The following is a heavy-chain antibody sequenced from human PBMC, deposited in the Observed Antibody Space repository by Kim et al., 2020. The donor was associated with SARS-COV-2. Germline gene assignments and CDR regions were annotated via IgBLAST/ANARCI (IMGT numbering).Heavy chain of an antibody. CDR1: GSTFTSSV. CDR3: ATAYCGGDCYSFYYDYGLNV. Sequence: SVKVSCKASGSTFTSSVMQWVRQARGQRLEWIGWIVLGSGNTHYAQKFQERVTITRDMSTSTAYMELSSLRSEDTAVYYCATAYCGGDCYSFYYDYGLNVWGQGTTVTISS. V-gene: IGHV1-58*02. CDR2: IVLGSGNT. D-gene: IGHD2-21*02. J-gene: IGHJ6*02.